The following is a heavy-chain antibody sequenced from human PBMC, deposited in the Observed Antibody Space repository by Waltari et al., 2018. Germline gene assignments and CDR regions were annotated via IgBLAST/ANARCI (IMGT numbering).Heavy chain of an antibody. Sequence: EVQLVESGGGLVQPGGSLRLSCAASGFTFSSYWMSWVRQAPGKGREWVANIKQDGSEKYYVDSVKGRFTISRDNAKNSLYLQMNSLRAEDTAVYYCARDSGKLAAARLRLYYFDYWGQGTLVTVSS. CDR2: IKQDGSEK. CDR1: GFTFSSYW. J-gene: IGHJ4*02. CDR3: ARDSGKLAAARLRLYYFDY. V-gene: IGHV3-7*01. D-gene: IGHD6-13*01.